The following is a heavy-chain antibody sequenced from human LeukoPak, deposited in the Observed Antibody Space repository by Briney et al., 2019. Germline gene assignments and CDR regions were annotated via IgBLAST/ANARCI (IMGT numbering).Heavy chain of an antibody. J-gene: IGHJ4*02. V-gene: IGHV1-2*02. Sequence: ASLKVSCKASGYTFTGYYMHWVRQAPGQGFERWGWINPNSGGTNYAQKFQGRVTMTRDTSISTAYMELSRLRSDDTAVYYCARAPLRQYYDILTGYYNPFDYWGQGTLVTVSS. CDR1: GYTFTGYY. D-gene: IGHD3-9*01. CDR2: INPNSGGT. CDR3: ARAPLRQYYDILTGYYNPFDY.